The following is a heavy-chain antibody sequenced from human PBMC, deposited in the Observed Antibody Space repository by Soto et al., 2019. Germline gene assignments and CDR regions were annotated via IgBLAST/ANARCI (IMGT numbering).Heavy chain of an antibody. CDR3: TSQGFGGLNGLVDG. CDR2: ISNIGFT. J-gene: IGHJ6*04. CDR1: GGSISSSNW. Sequence: SETLSLTCAVSGGSISSSNWWSWVRQPPGKGLEWIGYISNIGFTRYNPSLKSRVSISVDTSKNQFSLKLTSVTAADTAVYYCTSQGFGGLNGLVDGWGRGTTVTVAS. D-gene: IGHD3-10*01. V-gene: IGHV4-4*02.